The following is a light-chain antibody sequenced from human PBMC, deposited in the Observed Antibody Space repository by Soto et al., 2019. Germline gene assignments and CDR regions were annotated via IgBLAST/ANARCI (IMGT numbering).Light chain of an antibody. V-gene: IGKV1-9*01. CDR2: AAS. Sequence: DIQLTQSPSFLSASVGDRVTITCQASQGISSYLAWYQQKPGKAPELLIYAASTLQSGVPSRFSGSGSGTDFTLTISSLQPEDSATYYCQQLNTYPPWTFGQGTKVDIK. CDR1: QGISSY. CDR3: QQLNTYPPWT. J-gene: IGKJ1*01.